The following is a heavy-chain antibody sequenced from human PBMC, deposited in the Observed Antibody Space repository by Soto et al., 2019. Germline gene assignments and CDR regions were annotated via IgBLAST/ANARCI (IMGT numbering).Heavy chain of an antibody. D-gene: IGHD3-3*01. Sequence: GSLRLSCVAAGFSLSDYAVNWVRQAPGKGLEWVSFISSDSRTIYYADSVEGRFTVSRDNARNSVSLQMDSLRDEDAAVYYCARIKLVEWFFINVDVYDMDVWGQGTPVTVSS. J-gene: IGHJ6*02. CDR1: GFSLSDYA. V-gene: IGHV3-48*02. CDR3: ARIKLVEWFFINVDVYDMDV. CDR2: ISSDSRTI.